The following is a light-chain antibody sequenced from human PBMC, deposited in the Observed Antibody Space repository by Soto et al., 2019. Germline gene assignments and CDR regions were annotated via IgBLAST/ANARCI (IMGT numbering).Light chain of an antibody. J-gene: IGKJ1*01. Sequence: AIPMTQSPSSLSASVGDRVTITCRASQGIRNDLGWYQQKPGKAPKLLIYAASSLQSGVPSSFSGSGSGIEFTLTISSLQPEDFATYYCLQDYNYPWTFGQGTKVEIK. CDR1: QGIRND. CDR3: LQDYNYPWT. V-gene: IGKV1-6*01. CDR2: AAS.